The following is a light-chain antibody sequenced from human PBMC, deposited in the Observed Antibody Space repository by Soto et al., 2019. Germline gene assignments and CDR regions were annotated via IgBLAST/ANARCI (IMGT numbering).Light chain of an antibody. CDR3: SSYTSSSTLENVV. Sequence: QSVLTQPASVSGPPGQSITISCTGTSSDVGGYNYVSWYQQHPGKAPKLMIYDVSNRPSGVSNRFSGSKSGNTASLTISGLQAEDEADYYCSSYTSSSTLENVVFGGGTKVTVL. V-gene: IGLV2-14*01. CDR2: DVS. CDR1: SSDVGGYNY. J-gene: IGLJ2*01.